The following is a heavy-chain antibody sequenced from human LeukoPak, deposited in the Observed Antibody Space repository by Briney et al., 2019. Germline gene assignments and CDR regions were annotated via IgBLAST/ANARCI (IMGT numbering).Heavy chain of an antibody. Sequence: GGSLRLSCAASGFTFSSYGVHWVRQAPGKGLEWVAFILYDGSNKYYADSVKGRFTISRDNSKNTLYLQMNSLRAEDTAVYYCAKDRSYYGSGSPTHYWGQGTLVTVSS. CDR1: GFTFSSYG. D-gene: IGHD3-10*01. CDR3: AKDRSYYGSGSPTHY. V-gene: IGHV3-30*02. J-gene: IGHJ4*02. CDR2: ILYDGSNK.